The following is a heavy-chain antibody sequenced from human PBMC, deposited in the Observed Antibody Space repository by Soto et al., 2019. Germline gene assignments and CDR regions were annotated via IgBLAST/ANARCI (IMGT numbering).Heavy chain of an antibody. Sequence: EVQLVESGGGLVKPGGSLRLSCAASGFTFSSYSMNWVRQAPGKGLEWVSSISSSSSYIYYADSVKGRFTISRDNAKNSLYLQMNSLRAEDTAVYYCARDYYYGSGSNYYYYGMDVWGQGTTVTVSS. CDR2: ISSSSSYI. D-gene: IGHD3-10*01. J-gene: IGHJ6*02. CDR3: ARDYYYGSGSNYYYYGMDV. CDR1: GFTFSSYS. V-gene: IGHV3-21*01.